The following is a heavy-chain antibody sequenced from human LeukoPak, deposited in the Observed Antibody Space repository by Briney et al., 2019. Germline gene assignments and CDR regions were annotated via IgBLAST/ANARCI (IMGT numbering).Heavy chain of an antibody. V-gene: IGHV4-34*01. CDR1: GGSFRAYF. CDR3: ARSTYYNILTGYYGYFDL. CDR2: ITQSGST. J-gene: IGHJ2*01. D-gene: IGHD3-9*01. Sequence: SETLSLTCAVYGGSFRAYFWTWIRQPPGQGLEWIGEITQSGSTIYNPSLKSRVTMSVGTSKNQFSLKLSSVTAVDTAVYYCARSTYYNILTGYYGYFDLWGRGTLVTVSS.